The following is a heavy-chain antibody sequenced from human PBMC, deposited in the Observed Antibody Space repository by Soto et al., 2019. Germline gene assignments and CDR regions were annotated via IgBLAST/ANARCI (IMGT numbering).Heavy chain of an antibody. CDR3: ALAYTYDFDH. CDR2: VFWNDDK. CDR1: GFSFGVSGEG. Sequence: QITLKESGPTLVKPTQTLTLTCTFSGFSFGVSGEGVGWIRQPPGRALEWLGLVFWNDDKRYSPSLESRLTLTKDTSNNRVVLTVTNLDPGDTGTYYFALAYTYDFDHCGQGTRVTVSS. D-gene: IGHD2-21*01. J-gene: IGHJ4*02. V-gene: IGHV2-5*01.